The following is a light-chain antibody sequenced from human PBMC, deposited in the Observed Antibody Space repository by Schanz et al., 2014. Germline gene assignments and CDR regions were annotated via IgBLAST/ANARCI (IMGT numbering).Light chain of an antibody. CDR1: SSNIGAGFD. Sequence: QSVLTQPPSLSGAPGQRVTIPCTGTSSNIGAGFDVHWYQQLPQTAPKLLIYGNNHRPSGVSDRFSGSQSGTSASLVISGLRSEDEADYYCETWDDSLSARFFGTGTKLTVL. CDR3: ETWDDSLSARF. J-gene: IGLJ1*01. V-gene: IGLV1-40*01. CDR2: GNN.